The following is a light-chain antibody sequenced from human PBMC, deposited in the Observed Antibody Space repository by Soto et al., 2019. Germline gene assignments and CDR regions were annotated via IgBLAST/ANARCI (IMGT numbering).Light chain of an antibody. CDR3: QIYVSSLTWT. CDR1: QSVSSN. J-gene: IGKJ1*01. Sequence: EIVMTQSPATLSVSPGATANFSCRASQSVSSNLAWYQQKPGQAPRLLIYGASSRATGIPDRFSGSGSGTDFTLTIRRLEPEDLAVYYCQIYVSSLTWTPGEGTKVGIK. CDR2: GAS. V-gene: IGKV3-20*01.